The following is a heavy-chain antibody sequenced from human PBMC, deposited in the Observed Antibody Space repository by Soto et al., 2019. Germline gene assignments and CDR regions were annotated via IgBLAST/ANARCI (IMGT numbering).Heavy chain of an antibody. Sequence: SETLSLTCAVSGGSISSSNWWSWVRQPPGKGLEWIGEIYHSGSTNYNPSLKSRVTMSLDKSKNQFSLKLTSVTAADTAVYYCARYDYGDYDGYFDYWGQGTLVTVSS. CDR2: IYHSGST. D-gene: IGHD4-17*01. CDR3: ARYDYGDYDGYFDY. J-gene: IGHJ4*02. CDR1: GGSISSSNW. V-gene: IGHV4-4*02.